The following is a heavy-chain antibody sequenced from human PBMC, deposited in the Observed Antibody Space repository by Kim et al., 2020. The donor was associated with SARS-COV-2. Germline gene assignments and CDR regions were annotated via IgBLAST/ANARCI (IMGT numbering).Heavy chain of an antibody. D-gene: IGHD3-10*01. CDR2: ISYDGSNK. J-gene: IGHJ4*01. V-gene: IGHV3-30*18. CDR3: AKDLLPYGSGSYYTDY. Sequence: GGSLRLSCAASGFTFSSYGMHWVRQAPGKGLEWVAVISYDGSNKYYADSVKGRFTISRDNSKNTLYLQMNSLRAEDTAVYYCAKDLLPYGSGSYYTDYWG. CDR1: GFTFSSYG.